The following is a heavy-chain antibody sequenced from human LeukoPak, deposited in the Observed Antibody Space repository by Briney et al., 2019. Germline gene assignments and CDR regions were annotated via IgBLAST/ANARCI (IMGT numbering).Heavy chain of an antibody. D-gene: IGHD5-18*01. V-gene: IGHV1-46*01. CDR3: AREGGAMVGFDY. Sequence: GASVKVSCKASGYSFTNYYIQWVRQAPGQGLEWMGISNPSGGSTSYAQKFQGRVTMTRDTSTSTVYMELSSLRSEDTAVYFCAREGGAMVGFDYWGQGTLVTVSS. CDR1: GYSFTNYY. J-gene: IGHJ4*02. CDR2: SNPSGGST.